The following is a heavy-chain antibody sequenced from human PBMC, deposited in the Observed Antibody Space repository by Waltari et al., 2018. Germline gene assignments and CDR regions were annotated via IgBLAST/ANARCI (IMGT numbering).Heavy chain of an antibody. Sequence: EVQLVESGGGLVQPGGSLRLSCAASGFTFSSYWMHWVRQAPGKGLVWGARINSEGRSKGYADSVKGRFTISRDNAKNTLYRQMNSLRAEDTAVYYCARAGGGLWIYYYYGMDVWGQGTTVTVSS. CDR1: GFTFSSYW. CDR3: ARAGGGLWIYYYYGMDV. J-gene: IGHJ6*02. CDR2: INSEGRSK. V-gene: IGHV3-74*01. D-gene: IGHD3-10*01.